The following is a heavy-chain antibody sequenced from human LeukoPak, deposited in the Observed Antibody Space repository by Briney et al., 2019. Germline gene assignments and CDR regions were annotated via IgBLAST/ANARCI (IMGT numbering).Heavy chain of an antibody. V-gene: IGHV1-8*02. CDR3: ARGMGQYYDFWSGYSWDYYYGMDV. D-gene: IGHD3-3*01. CDR1: GYTFTGYY. J-gene: IGHJ6*02. CDR2: MNPNSGNT. Sequence: ASVKVSCKASGYTFTGYYMHWVRQAPGQGLEWMGWMNPNSGNTGYAQKFQGRVTMTRNTSISTAYMELSSLRSEDTAVYYCARGMGQYYDFWSGYSWDYYYGMDVWGQGTTVTVSS.